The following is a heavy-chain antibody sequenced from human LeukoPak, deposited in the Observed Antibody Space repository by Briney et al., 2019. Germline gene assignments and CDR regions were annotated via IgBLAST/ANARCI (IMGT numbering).Heavy chain of an antibody. CDR2: INPNSGVT. CDR3: ARGPGRGTYYDFWSGSPYWYFDL. CDR1: GYTFIGYY. J-gene: IGHJ2*01. D-gene: IGHD3-3*01. V-gene: IGHV1-2*02. Sequence: ASVKVSCKASGYTFIGYYMHWVRQAPGQGLEWMGWINPNSGVTDYVQKFQGRVTMTRDTSISTAYMELSRLRSDDTAVYYCARGPGRGTYYDFWSGSPYWYFDLWGRGTLVTVSS.